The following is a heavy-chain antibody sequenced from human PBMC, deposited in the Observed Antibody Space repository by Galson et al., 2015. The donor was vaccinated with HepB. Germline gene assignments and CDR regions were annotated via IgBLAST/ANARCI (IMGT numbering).Heavy chain of an antibody. CDR3: AIDHGNGFNRLDY. D-gene: IGHD6-25*01. CDR2: ISSSSSNI. J-gene: IGHJ4*02. CDR1: TFTFSTYS. Sequence: SLRLSCAASTFTFSTYSMNWVRQAPGKGLEWVSYISSSSSNIFYADSVKGRFTISRDNAKNSLYLQMNSLRAEDTAVYYCAIDHGNGFNRLDYWGQGTLVTVSS. V-gene: IGHV3-21*05.